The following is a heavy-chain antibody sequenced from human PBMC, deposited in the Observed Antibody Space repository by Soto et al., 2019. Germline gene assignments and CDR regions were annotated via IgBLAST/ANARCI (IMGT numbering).Heavy chain of an antibody. Sequence: QVQLVQSGAEVTKPGASVKVSCKASGYTFTSYDINWVRQATGQGLEWMGWMNPNSGNTGYAQKFQGRVTMTRNTSISTAYMELSSLRSEDTAVYYCARGLGIQLWPSFDYGMDVWGQGTTVTVSS. CDR2: MNPNSGNT. D-gene: IGHD5-18*01. V-gene: IGHV1-8*01. CDR1: GYTFTSYD. J-gene: IGHJ6*02. CDR3: ARGLGIQLWPSFDYGMDV.